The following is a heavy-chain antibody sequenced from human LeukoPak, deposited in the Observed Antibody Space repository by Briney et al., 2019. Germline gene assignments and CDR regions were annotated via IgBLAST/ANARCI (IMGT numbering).Heavy chain of an antibody. D-gene: IGHD5-24*01. J-gene: IGHJ6*02. CDR2: ISGGGGTT. CDR3: AKDGRWLKVGYSYHGVDV. V-gene: IGHV3-43*02. Sequence: PGGSLRLSCAASGFTFDDYAMHWVRQVPGKGLEWVSFISGGGGTTYYADSVKGRFTISRDNSKNYLYLQMNSLGTEDSALYYCAKDGRWLKVGYSYHGVDVWGQGTTVTVSS. CDR1: GFTFDDYA.